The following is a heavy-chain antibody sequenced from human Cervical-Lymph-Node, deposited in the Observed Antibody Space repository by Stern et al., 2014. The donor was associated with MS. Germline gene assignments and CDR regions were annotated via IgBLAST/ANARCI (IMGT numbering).Heavy chain of an antibody. CDR2: IVPIFGTA. CDR3: ARVGQLWDF. Sequence: QVQLVESGAEVKKPGSSVRISCKPSGSSFSSYAFSWVRQAPGQGLEWMGGIVPIFGTAKYAQRFQDRVTITADKSTLTVYMDLSSLRSEDTAMYYCARVGQLWDFWGQGTLVTVSS. D-gene: IGHD3-16*01. J-gene: IGHJ4*02. V-gene: IGHV1-69*06. CDR1: GSSFSSYA.